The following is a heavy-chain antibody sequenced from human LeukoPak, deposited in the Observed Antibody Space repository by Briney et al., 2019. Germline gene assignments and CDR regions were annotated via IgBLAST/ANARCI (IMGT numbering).Heavy chain of an antibody. J-gene: IGHJ4*02. CDR3: ARSILRYSLFDY. V-gene: IGHV1-69*04. Sequence: SVKVSCKASGGTFSSYAISWVRQAPGQGLEWMGRIIPILGIANYAQKFRGRVTITADKSTSTAYMELSSLRSEDTAVYYCARSILRYSLFDYWGQGTLVTVSS. D-gene: IGHD3-9*01. CDR2: IIPILGIA. CDR1: GGTFSSYA.